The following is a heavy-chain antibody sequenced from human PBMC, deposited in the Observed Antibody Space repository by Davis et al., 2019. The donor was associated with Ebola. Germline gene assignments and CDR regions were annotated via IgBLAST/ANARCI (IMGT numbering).Heavy chain of an antibody. CDR1: GYTFTSYA. Sequence: AASVKVSCKASGYTFTSYAMHWVRQAPGQRLEWMGWINADNGNTKYSQKFQGRVTITRDTSASTAYMELSSLRSEDTAVYYCASETYYYDSSGYYSVSSFDYWGQGTLVTVSS. CDR2: INADNGNT. D-gene: IGHD3-22*01. V-gene: IGHV1-3*01. CDR3: ASETYYYDSSGYYSVSSFDY. J-gene: IGHJ4*02.